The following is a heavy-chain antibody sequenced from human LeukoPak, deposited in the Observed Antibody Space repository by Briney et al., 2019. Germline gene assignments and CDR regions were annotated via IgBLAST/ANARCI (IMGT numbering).Heavy chain of an antibody. D-gene: IGHD1-26*01. V-gene: IGHV3-33*08. CDR1: GLSFSDSG. J-gene: IGHJ4*02. Sequence: GRSLRLSCEVSGLSFSDSGMHWVRQAPGKGLEWVAVLWSDESIKYYADPVKGRFTISRGNSKKTVWLQMDSLTVEDTALYYCATEGPDGTYSYFHHWGQGTLVIVSS. CDR3: ATEGPDGTYSYFHH. CDR2: LWSDESIK.